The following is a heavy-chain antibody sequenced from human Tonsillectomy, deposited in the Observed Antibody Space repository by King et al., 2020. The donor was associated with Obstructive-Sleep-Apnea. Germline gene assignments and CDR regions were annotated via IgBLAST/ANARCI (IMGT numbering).Heavy chain of an antibody. CDR1: GYSISSGYY. V-gene: IGHV4-38-2*02. CDR2: IYHSGST. J-gene: IGHJ4*02. D-gene: IGHD6-19*01. CDR3: ASLNHGGRYSSGWYAPMDHAPREIVN. Sequence: VQLQESGPGLVKPSETLSLTCTVSGYSISSGYYWGWIRQPPGKGLEWIGSIYHSGSTYYNPSLKSRVTISVDTSKNQFSLKLSSVTAADTAVYYCASLNHGGRYSSGWYAPMDHAPREIVNWGQGTLVTVSS.